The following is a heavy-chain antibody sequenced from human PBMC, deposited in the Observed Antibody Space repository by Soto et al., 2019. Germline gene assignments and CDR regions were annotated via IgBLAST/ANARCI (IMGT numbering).Heavy chain of an antibody. CDR3: AKERIPWFGELIQ. CDR1: GFTFSSYG. J-gene: IGHJ4*02. V-gene: IGHV3-30*18. CDR2: ISYDGSNK. Sequence: QVQLVESGGGVVQPGRSLRLSCAASGFTFSSYGMHWVRQAPGKGLEWVAVISYDGSNKYYADSVKGRFTISRDNSKNTLYLQMNSLRAEDTAVYYCAKERIPWFGELIQWGQGTLVTVSS. D-gene: IGHD3-10*01.